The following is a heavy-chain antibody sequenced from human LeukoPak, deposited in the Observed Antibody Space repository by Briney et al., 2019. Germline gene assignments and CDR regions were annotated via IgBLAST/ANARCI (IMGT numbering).Heavy chain of an antibody. J-gene: IGHJ4*02. V-gene: IGHV3-30*18. D-gene: IGHD6-13*01. CDR1: GFTFSSYG. CDR3: AKESYSTSWQLDS. CDR2: ISYDGSNK. Sequence: GGSLRLSCAASGFTFSSYGMHWVRQAPGKGLERVAVISYDGSNKYYADSVKGRFTISRDNSKNTLYLQMNSLRAEDTAVYYCAKESYSTSWQLDSWGQGTLVTVSS.